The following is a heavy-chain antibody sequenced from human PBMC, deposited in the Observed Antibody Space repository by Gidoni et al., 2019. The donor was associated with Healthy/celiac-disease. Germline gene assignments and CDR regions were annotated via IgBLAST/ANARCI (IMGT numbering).Heavy chain of an antibody. D-gene: IGHD6-6*01. CDR3: ARRTRSYSSSSLKYNWFDP. V-gene: IGHV4-34*01. J-gene: IGHJ5*02. CDR2: INHSGST. Sequence: GLEWIGEINHSGSTNYNPSLKSRVTISVDTSKNQFSLKLSSVTAADTAVYYCARRTRSYSSSSLKYNWFDPWGQGTLVTVSS.